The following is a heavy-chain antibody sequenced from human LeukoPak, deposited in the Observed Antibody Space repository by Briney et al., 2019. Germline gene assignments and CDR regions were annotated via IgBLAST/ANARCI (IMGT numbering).Heavy chain of an antibody. J-gene: IGHJ4*02. Sequence: PGRSLRLSCAASGFTFSSYAMHWVRQAPGKGLEWVAVISYDGSNKYYADSVKGRFTISRDNSKNTLYLQMNSLRAEDTAVYYCARGGGERITMTVVVSYLDYWGQGTLVTVSS. D-gene: IGHD3-22*01. CDR2: ISYDGSNK. V-gene: IGHV3-30-3*01. CDR3: ARGGGERITMTVVVSYLDY. CDR1: GFTFSSYA.